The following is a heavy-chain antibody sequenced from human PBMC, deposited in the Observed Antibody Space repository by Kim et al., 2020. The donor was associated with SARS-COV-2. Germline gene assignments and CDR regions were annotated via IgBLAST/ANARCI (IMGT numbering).Heavy chain of an antibody. V-gene: IGHV3-15*01. CDR1: GFTFSKAW. CDR2: IKTKTDGGTT. D-gene: IGHD4-17*01. CDR3: TTDLHEYGDSDY. Sequence: GGSLRLSCAASGFTFSKAWMSWVRQAPGKGLEWVGRIKTKTDGGTTDYAAPVKGRFTISRDDSKNTLHLQMNSLKSKDTAVYYCTTDLHEYGDSDYWGQGTLVAVSS. J-gene: IGHJ4*02.